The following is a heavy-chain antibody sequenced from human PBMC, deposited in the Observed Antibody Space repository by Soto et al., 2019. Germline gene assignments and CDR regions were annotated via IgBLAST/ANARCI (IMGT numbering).Heavy chain of an antibody. CDR1: GFSLSTSGVG. V-gene: IGHV2-5*01. CDR2: IYWNDDK. J-gene: IGHJ5*02. Sequence: ESGPTLVNPTQTLTLTCTFSGFSLSTSGVGVGWIRQPPGKALEWLALIYWNDDKRYSPSLKSRLTITKDTSKNQVVLTMTNMDPVDTATYYCAHRGCTNGVCYMGVDWFDPWGQGTLVTVSS. CDR3: AHRGCTNGVCYMGVDWFDP. D-gene: IGHD2-8*01.